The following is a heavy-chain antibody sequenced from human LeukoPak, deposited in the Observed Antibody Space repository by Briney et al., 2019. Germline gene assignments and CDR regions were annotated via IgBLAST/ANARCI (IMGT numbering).Heavy chain of an antibody. CDR2: IRSKAYGGTT. CDR1: GFTFGDYA. CDR3: TRGILPYYYMDV. Sequence: GRSLRLSCTASGFTFGDYAMSWVRQAPGKGLEWVGFIRSKAYGGTTEYAASVKGRFTISRDDSKSIAYLQMNSLKTEDTAVYYCTRGILPYYYMDVWGKGTTVTASS. V-gene: IGHV3-49*04. D-gene: IGHD2-15*01. J-gene: IGHJ6*03.